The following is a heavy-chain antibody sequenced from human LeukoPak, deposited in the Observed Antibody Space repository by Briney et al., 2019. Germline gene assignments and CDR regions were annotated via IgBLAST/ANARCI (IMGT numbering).Heavy chain of an antibody. J-gene: IGHJ4*02. CDR1: GFTFSSYA. D-gene: IGHD3-3*01. V-gene: IGHV3-23*01. CDR3: AKTTHYDFWSGSPYFDY. Sequence: GGSLRLSCAASGFTFSSYAMSWVRQAPGKGLEWVSAISGSGGSTYYADSVKGRFTISRDNSRNTLYLQMNSLRAEDTAVYYCAKTTHYDFWSGSPYFDYWGQGTLVTVSS. CDR2: ISGSGGST.